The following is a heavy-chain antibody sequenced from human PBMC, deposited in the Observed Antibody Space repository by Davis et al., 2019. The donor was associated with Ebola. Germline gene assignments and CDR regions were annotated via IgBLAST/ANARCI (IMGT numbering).Heavy chain of an antibody. CDR3: TRTTRDSGWFIDF. CDR2: INHSGSA. CDR1: GGSFSGYY. V-gene: IGHV4-34*01. D-gene: IGHD6-19*01. J-gene: IGHJ4*02. Sequence: MPGGSLRLSCAVYGGSFSGYYWSWIRQPPGKGLEWIGEINHSGSANYNPSLKSRVTISVDTSKNQFSLKLSSVTAADTAVYYCTRTTRDSGWFIDFWGRGTLVTVSS.